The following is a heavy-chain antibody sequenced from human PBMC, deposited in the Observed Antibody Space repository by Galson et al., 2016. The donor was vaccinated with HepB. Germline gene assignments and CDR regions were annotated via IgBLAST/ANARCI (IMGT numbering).Heavy chain of an antibody. CDR1: DGSMTSGNYY. D-gene: IGHD5-12*01. CDR3: ARRGTEVMATMEFSY. V-gene: IGHV4-61*02. J-gene: IGHJ4*02. Sequence: TLSLTCTVSDGSMTSGNYYWSWIRQPAGKGLEWIGRIYNSGSTNYNPSLESRVTISIDTSKNQFSLKLRSVSAADTAVYLCARRGTEVMATMEFSYWGQGARVTVSS. CDR2: IYNSGST.